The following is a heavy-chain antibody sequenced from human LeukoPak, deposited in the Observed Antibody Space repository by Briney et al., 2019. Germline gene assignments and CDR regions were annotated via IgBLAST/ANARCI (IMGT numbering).Heavy chain of an antibody. J-gene: IGHJ4*02. CDR2: ISNNGGYT. Sequence: PGGSLRLSCAASGFTFSSSAMSWVRQAPGKGLEWVSAISNNGGYTYYADSVQGRFTISRDNSKSTLCLQMNSLRAEDTAVYYCARRARDGYFNWGQGTLVTVSS. D-gene: IGHD5-24*01. CDR1: GFTFSSSA. V-gene: IGHV3-23*01. CDR3: ARRARDGYFN.